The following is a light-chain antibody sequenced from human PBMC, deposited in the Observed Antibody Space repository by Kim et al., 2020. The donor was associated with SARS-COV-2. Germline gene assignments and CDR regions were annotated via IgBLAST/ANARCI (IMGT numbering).Light chain of an antibody. CDR2: DVS. J-gene: IGLJ1*01. V-gene: IGLV2-11*01. CDR1: SSDVGGYEY. Sequence: QSALTQPRSVSGSPGQSVTISCTGTSSDVGGYEYVSWHQQHPGKAPKLIIYDVSQRPSGVPDRFSGSKSGNTASLTISGLQAEDEADYYCCSYAGSNTLRVFGTGTKVTVL. CDR3: CSYAGSNTLRV.